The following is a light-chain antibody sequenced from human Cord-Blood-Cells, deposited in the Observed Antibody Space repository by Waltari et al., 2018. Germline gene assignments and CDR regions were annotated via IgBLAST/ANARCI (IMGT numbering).Light chain of an antibody. CDR2: DAS. V-gene: IGKV3-11*01. CDR3: QQRSNWPLT. J-gene: IGKJ4*01. CDR1: QSVSSY. Sequence: EVVLTQSPATLSLSPGERATLPCRASQSVSSYLSWYHQTPGQAHRLLIYDASNRATGIPARFSGSGSGTDFTLTISSLEPEDFAVYYCQQRSNWPLTCGGGTKVEIK.